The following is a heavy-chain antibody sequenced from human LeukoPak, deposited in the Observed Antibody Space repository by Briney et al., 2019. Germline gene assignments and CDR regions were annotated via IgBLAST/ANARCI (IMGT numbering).Heavy chain of an antibody. J-gene: IGHJ6*04. CDR2: IYAGGNT. Sequence: GGSLRLSCVASGFTVSSNYMSWVRQAPGKGLEWVSVIYAGGNTYYADSVKGRFTISRDNSKNTLYLQMNSLRAEDTAVYYCARDKFSSGAAAGMDVWGKGTTVTISS. CDR3: ARDKFSSGAAAGMDV. V-gene: IGHV3-53*01. CDR1: GFTVSSNY. D-gene: IGHD6-13*01.